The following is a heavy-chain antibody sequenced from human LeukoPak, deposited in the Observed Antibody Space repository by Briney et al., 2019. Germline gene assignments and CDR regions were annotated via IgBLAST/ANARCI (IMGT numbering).Heavy chain of an antibody. CDR2: IYTSGST. Sequence: PSETLSLTCTVSGGSISSSSYYWGWLRQPAGTGLEWIGRIYTSGSTNYNPSLKSRVTISGDTSKNQFSLRLSSVTAADTAVYYCARASYSYGINGWVPFDYWGQGTLVTVSS. CDR1: GGSISSSSYY. D-gene: IGHD2-8*01. CDR3: ARASYSYGINGWVPFDY. J-gene: IGHJ4*02. V-gene: IGHV4-61*02.